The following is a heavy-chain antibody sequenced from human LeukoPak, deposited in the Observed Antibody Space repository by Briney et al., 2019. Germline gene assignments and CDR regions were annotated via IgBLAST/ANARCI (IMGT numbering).Heavy chain of an antibody. Sequence: GGSLRLSCAASGFTFSSYAMSWVRQAPGKGLEWVSAISGSGGSTYYADSVKGRFTISRDNAKNSLYLQMNSLRAEDTAVYYCARELRDYGGSYWGQGTLVTVSS. J-gene: IGHJ4*02. CDR2: ISGSGGST. V-gene: IGHV3-23*01. CDR1: GFTFSSYA. D-gene: IGHD4-23*01. CDR3: ARELRDYGGSY.